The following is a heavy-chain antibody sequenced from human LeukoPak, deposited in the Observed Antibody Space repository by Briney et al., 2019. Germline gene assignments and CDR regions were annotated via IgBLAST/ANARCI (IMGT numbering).Heavy chain of an antibody. V-gene: IGHV4-4*07. Sequence: SETLSLTCTVSGGSISSYYWSWIRQPAGKGLEWIGRIYTSGSTNYNPSLKSRVTMSVDTSKNQFSLKLSSVTAADTAVYYCARGGSSWTQTYYYYYYMDVWGKGTTVTISS. CDR1: GGSISSYY. J-gene: IGHJ6*03. D-gene: IGHD6-13*01. CDR3: ARGGSSWTQTYYYYYYMDV. CDR2: IYTSGST.